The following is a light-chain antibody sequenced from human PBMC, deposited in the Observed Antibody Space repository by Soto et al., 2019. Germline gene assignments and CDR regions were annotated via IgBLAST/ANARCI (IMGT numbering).Light chain of an antibody. J-gene: IGLJ1*01. V-gene: IGLV1-51*01. CDR2: DNN. CDR1: SSNIGNNY. CDR3: GTWDSSLSAEV. Sequence: QSVLTQPPSVSAAPGLKVTISCSGSSSNIGNNYVSWYQQLPGTAPKLLIYDNNKRPSGIPDRFSGSKSGTSATLGITGLQTGDEADYYCGTWDSSLSAEVFGTGTKLTVL.